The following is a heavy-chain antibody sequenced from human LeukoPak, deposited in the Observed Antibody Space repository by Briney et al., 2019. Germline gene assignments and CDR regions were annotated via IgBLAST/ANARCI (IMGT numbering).Heavy chain of an antibody. Sequence: SETLSLTCTVSGGSISSSSYYWGWIRQPRGKGMEGIGSIYYSGSTYSNPSLKSRVTISVDTSKNQFSLKLSSVTAADTAVYYCARADSSSWSYYYYYYMDVWGKGTTVTVSS. CDR3: ARADSSSWSYYYYYYMDV. V-gene: IGHV4-39*01. CDR2: IYYSGST. D-gene: IGHD6-13*01. CDR1: GGSISSSSYY. J-gene: IGHJ6*03.